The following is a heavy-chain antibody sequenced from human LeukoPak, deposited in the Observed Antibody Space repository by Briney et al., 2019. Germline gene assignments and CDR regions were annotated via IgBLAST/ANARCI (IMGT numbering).Heavy chain of an antibody. CDR1: GFSLTTSGMC. Sequence: ESGPTLVNPTRTLTLTCTFSGFSLTTSGMCVSWIRQPPGKALEWLALIDWDDGKYYSTSLKTRLTISKDTSKNQVVLTMTNMDPVDTATYYRARYLYGDSASYFDYWGQGTLVTVSS. J-gene: IGHJ4*02. CDR3: ARYLYGDSASYFDY. D-gene: IGHD4-17*01. CDR2: IDWDDGK. V-gene: IGHV2-70*01.